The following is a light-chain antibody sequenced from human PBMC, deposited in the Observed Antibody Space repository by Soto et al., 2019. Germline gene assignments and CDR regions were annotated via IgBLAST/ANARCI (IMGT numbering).Light chain of an antibody. Sequence: EIVMTQSPATLSVSPGERATLSCRASQSVSNNLAWYQQKPGQAPRLLIYGASIRATGIPARFSGSESGTDFTLTISSLQSEDFVVYYCQQYNNWPLFTFGPGTKVDIK. V-gene: IGKV3-15*01. J-gene: IGKJ3*01. CDR3: QQYNNWPLFT. CDR2: GAS. CDR1: QSVSNN.